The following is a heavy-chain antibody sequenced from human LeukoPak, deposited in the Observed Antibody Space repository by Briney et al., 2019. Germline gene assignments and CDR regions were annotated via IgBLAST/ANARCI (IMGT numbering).Heavy chain of an antibody. CDR2: ISSSSSYI. Sequence: GGSLRLSCAASGFTFSNYSMNWVRQAPGKGLEWVSSISSSSSYIYYADSVKGRFTISRDNAKNSLYLQMNSLRAEDTAVYYCARGSSSWNPFDYWGQGTLVTVSS. D-gene: IGHD6-13*01. V-gene: IGHV3-21*01. CDR3: ARGSSSWNPFDY. J-gene: IGHJ4*02. CDR1: GFTFSNYS.